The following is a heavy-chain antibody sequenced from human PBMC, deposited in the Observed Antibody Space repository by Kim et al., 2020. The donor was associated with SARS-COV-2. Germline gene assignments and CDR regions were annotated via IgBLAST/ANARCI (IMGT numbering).Heavy chain of an antibody. J-gene: IGHJ3*02. CDR2: A. CDR3: ARYSGSAFDI. Sequence: AKYADSVKGRFTIARDNTKNTLYLQMNNRRPEDAAVYYCARYSGSAFDIWGQGTMVSVSS. V-gene: IGHV3-74*01. D-gene: IGHD1-26*01.